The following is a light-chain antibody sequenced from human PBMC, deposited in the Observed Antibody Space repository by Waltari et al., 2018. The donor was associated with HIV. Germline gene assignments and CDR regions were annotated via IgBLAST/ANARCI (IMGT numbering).Light chain of an antibody. CDR2: WTS. J-gene: IGKJ4*01. Sequence: DIVMTQSPDSLAVSLGERATINCKSSQSVLSSSKNKNCLAWYQQNPGQPPKLLIYWTSTRESGVPDRFSGSGSGTDFTLTISSLQAEDVAVYYCQQYYLTPLTFGGGTKVVIK. V-gene: IGKV4-1*01. CDR1: QSVLSSSKNKNC. CDR3: QQYYLTPLT.